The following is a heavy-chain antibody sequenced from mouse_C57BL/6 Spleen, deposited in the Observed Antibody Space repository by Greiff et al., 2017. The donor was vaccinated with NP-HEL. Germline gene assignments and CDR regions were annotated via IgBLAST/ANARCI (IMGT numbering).Heavy chain of an antibody. CDR2: IDPNSGGT. CDR3: ARWSALYYGNYGYFDV. J-gene: IGHJ1*03. V-gene: IGHV1-72*01. CDR1: GYTFTSYW. Sequence: QVQLQQPGAELVKPGASVKLSCKASGYTFTSYWMHWVKQRPGRGLEWIGRIDPNSGGTKYNEKFKSKATLTVDKPSSTAYMQLSSLTSEDAAVDDCARWSALYYGNYGYFDVWGTGTTVTVSS. D-gene: IGHD2-1*01.